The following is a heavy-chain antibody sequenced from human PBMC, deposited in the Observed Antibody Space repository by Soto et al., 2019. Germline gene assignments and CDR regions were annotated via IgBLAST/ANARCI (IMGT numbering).Heavy chain of an antibody. CDR2: INSDGSTT. J-gene: IGHJ4*02. CDR1: GFTFSSYW. CDR3: AKQFDY. Sequence: EVQLVESGGGLVQPGGSLRLSCAASGFTFSSYWMHWVRQAPGRGLVWVSRINSDGSTTGYADSVKGRFTISRDNAKNTLYLQMNSLRAEDMAVYYCAKQFDYWGQGTLVTVSS. V-gene: IGHV3-74*01.